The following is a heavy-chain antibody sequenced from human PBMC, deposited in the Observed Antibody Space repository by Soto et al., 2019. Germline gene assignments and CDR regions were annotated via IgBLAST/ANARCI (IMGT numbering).Heavy chain of an antibody. D-gene: IGHD6-13*01. CDR3: AREGSIEAAGTWWFAP. CDR1: GFTFSSYE. V-gene: IGHV3-48*03. J-gene: IGHJ5*02. Sequence: LRLSCAASGFTFSSYEMNWVRQAPGKGLEWVSYISSSGSTIYYADSVKGRFTISRDNAKNSLYLQMNSLRAEDTAVYYCAREGSIEAAGTWWFAPWGQGTLVTVSS. CDR2: ISSSGSTI.